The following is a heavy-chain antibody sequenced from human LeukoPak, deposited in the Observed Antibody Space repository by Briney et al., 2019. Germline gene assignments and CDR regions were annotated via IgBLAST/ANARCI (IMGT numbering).Heavy chain of an antibody. Sequence: ASVKVSCKASGYAFTGYYLYWVRQAPGQGLEWMGRINPNSGGTNYAQKFQGRVTMTRDTSISTAYMELSSLRSDDAAVFYCARRIAAAGHFDYWGQGTLVTVSS. CDR3: ARRIAAAGHFDY. J-gene: IGHJ4*02. D-gene: IGHD6-13*01. V-gene: IGHV1-2*06. CDR1: GYAFTGYY. CDR2: INPNSGGT.